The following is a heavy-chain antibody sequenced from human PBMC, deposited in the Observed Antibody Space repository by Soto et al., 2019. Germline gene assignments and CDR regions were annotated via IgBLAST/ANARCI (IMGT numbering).Heavy chain of an antibody. CDR3: ARRRYSSAWDHDTFDI. J-gene: IGHJ3*02. D-gene: IGHD6-19*01. CDR1: GYSFTSYW. CDR2: IDPSDSYT. V-gene: IGHV5-10-1*01. Sequence: GESLKISCKGSGYSFTSYWITWVRQMPGKGLEWMGRIDPSDSYTNYSPSFQGHVTISADKSISTAYLQWSGLKASDTAMYYCARRRYSSAWDHDTFDIWGQGTMVTVSS.